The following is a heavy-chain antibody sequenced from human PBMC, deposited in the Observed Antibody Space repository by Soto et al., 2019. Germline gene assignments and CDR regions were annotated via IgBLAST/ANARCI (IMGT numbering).Heavy chain of an antibody. CDR3: VKDIGAPEFSAGYSYGLDV. D-gene: IGHD3-16*01. CDR1: GFKFDDYA. CDR2: ISWDGTQV. V-gene: IGHV3-9*01. Sequence: EVQLVESGGALVRPGGSLTLSCVASGFKFDDYAMHWVRQRPGEGLEWVSGISWDGTQVADADAVKGRFTISRDSAKXXLXXEMTGLRVDDTALYYGVKDIGAPEFSAGYSYGLDVWGLGTTVIVSS. J-gene: IGHJ6*02.